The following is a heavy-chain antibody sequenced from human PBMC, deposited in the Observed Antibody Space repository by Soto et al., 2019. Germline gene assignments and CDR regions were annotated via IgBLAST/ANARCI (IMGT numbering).Heavy chain of an antibody. D-gene: IGHD2-2*01. V-gene: IGHV1-18*01. CDR2: ISAYNGNT. CDR3: ARDSIVVVPAANPEFYFYYGMDV. J-gene: IGHJ6*02. Sequence: QVQLVQSGAEVKKPGASVKVSCKASGYTFTSDGISWVRQAPGQGLEWMGWISAYNGNTNYAQKLQGRVTMTTDTSTSTAYMELRSLRSDDTAVYYCARDSIVVVPAANPEFYFYYGMDVWGQGTTVTVSS. CDR1: GYTFTSDG.